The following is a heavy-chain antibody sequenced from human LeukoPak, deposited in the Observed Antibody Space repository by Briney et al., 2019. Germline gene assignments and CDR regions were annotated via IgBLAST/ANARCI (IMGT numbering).Heavy chain of an antibody. CDR3: AERSYCSSTSCYAWGQGYYYMDV. CDR1: GGTFSSYA. Sequence: SVKVSCKASGGTFSSYAISWVRQAPGQGLEWMGGIIPIFGTANYAQKFQGRVTITTDESTSAAYMELSSLRSEDTAVYYCAERSYCSSTSCYAWGQGYYYMDVWGKGTTVTVSS. D-gene: IGHD2-2*01. CDR2: IIPIFGTA. J-gene: IGHJ6*03. V-gene: IGHV1-69*05.